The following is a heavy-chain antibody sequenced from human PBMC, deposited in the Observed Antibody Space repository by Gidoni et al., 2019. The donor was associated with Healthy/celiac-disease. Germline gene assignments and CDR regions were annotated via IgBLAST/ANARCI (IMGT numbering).Heavy chain of an antibody. CDR2: INAGNGNT. J-gene: IGHJ4*02. D-gene: IGHD4-17*01. CDR1: GYTFTSYA. Sequence: QVQLVQSGAEVKKPGASVKVSCKASGYTFTSYAMHWVRQAPGQRLEWMGWINAGNGNTKYSQKFQGRVTITRDTSASTAYMELSSLRSEDTAVYYCARVRGAYGDYAFDYWGQGTLVTVSS. V-gene: IGHV1-3*01. CDR3: ARVRGAYGDYAFDY.